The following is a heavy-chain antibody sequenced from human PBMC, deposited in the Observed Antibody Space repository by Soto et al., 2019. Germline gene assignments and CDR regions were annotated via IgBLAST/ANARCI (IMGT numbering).Heavy chain of an antibody. CDR1: LDSISSGAYS. CDR3: ARDGAWRGFDV. CDR2: ISHSETT. D-gene: IGHD1-26*01. V-gene: IGHV4-30-2*01. Sequence: QLQLQESGSGLVKPSQTLSLTCTVSLDSISSGAYSWSWIRQPPGKGLEWIGYISHSETTSYNPSLESRVTISVDRSNNQFSLRLNSLTAADTAVYYCARDGAWRGFDVWGQGTAVTVS. J-gene: IGHJ6*02.